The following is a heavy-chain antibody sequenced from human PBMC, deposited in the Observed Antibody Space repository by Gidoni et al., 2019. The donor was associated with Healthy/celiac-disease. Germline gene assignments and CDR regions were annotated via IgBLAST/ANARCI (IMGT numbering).Heavy chain of an antibody. CDR3: AGTYYYDSSGYFFFDY. J-gene: IGHJ4*02. V-gene: IGHV4-59*01. D-gene: IGHD3-22*01. Sequence: QVQLQESGPGLVKPSETLSLTCTVSGGSISRYYWSWIRQPPGKGLEWIGYSYYRVSTNYNPTRKSRVTISVDTSKNQFSLKLSSVTAADTAVDYCAGTYYYDSSGYFFFDYWGQGTLVTVSS. CDR2: SYYRVST. CDR1: GGSISRYY.